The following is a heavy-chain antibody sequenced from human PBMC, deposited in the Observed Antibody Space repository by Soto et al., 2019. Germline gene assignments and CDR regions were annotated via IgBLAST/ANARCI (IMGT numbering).Heavy chain of an antibody. D-gene: IGHD2-2*01. V-gene: IGHV5-51*01. CDR2: IYPGDSDT. Sequence: GESLKISCKGSGYSFTSYWIGWVRQMPGKGLEWMGIIYPGDSDTRYSPSFQGQVTISADKSINTAYLQWSSLKASDTAIYYCARHYHCSTSCESDYWGQGTLVTVSS. CDR1: GYSFTSYW. CDR3: ARHYHCSTSCESDY. J-gene: IGHJ4*02.